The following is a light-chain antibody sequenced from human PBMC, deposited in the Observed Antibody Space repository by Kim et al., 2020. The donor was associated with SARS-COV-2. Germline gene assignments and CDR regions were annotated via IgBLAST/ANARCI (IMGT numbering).Light chain of an antibody. Sequence: ALGQTVSITCQGDSLRTYFASWYQQKPGQAPLLVIYGKNDRPSGIPDRFSGSRSGNTASLTITGAQAEDEGDYYCNSRDSSGNQHVFGPGTKVTVL. CDR1: SLRTYF. J-gene: IGLJ1*01. CDR3: NSRDSSGNQHV. CDR2: GKN. V-gene: IGLV3-19*01.